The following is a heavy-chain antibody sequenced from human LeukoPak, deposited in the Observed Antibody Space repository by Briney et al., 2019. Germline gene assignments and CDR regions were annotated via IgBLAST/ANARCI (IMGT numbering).Heavy chain of an antibody. CDR2: ISAYNGNT. D-gene: IGHD4-17*01. J-gene: IGHJ4*02. CDR3: ARAWGMTTVTTTQDY. CDR1: GYTFPSYG. Sequence: ASVTVSCTASGYTFPSYGISWVRQAPGQGLEWMGWISAYNGNTNYAQKLQGRVTMTTDTSTSTAYMELRSLRSDDTAVYYCARAWGMTTVTTTQDYWGQGTLVTVSS. V-gene: IGHV1-18*01.